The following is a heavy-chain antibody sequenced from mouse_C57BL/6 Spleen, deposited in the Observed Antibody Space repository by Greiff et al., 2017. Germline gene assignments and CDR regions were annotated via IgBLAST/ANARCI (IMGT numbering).Heavy chain of an antibody. CDR1: GFTFSSYA. V-gene: IGHV5-4*03. J-gene: IGHJ4*01. Sequence: EVKLVESGGGLVKPGGSLKLSCAASGFTFSSYAMSWVRQTPEKRLEWVATISDGGSYTYYPDNVKGRFTISRDNAKKNLYLQMSHLKSEDTAMYYCARPHYSGRSYEAMDYWGQGTSVTVSS. CDR2: ISDGGSYT. CDR3: ARPHYSGRSYEAMDY. D-gene: IGHD1-1*01.